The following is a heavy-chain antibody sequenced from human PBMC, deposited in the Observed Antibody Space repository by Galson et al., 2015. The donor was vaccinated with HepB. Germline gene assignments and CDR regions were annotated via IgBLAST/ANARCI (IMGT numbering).Heavy chain of an antibody. J-gene: IGHJ4*02. D-gene: IGHD3-10*01. Sequence: SVKVSCKASGYTFTGYYMHWVRQAPGQGLEWMGWINPNSGGTNYAQKFQGWVTMTRDTSISTAYMELSRLRSDDTAVYYCARVSNKYYYGSGSYYFDYWGQGTLVTVSS. CDR3: ARVSNKYYYGSGSYYFDY. V-gene: IGHV1-2*04. CDR2: INPNSGGT. CDR1: GYTFTGYY.